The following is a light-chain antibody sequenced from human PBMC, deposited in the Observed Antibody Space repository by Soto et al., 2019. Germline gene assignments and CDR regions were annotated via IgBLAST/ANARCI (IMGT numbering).Light chain of an antibody. CDR3: QQRSNWPPT. CDR1: QSVSSS. Sequence: EIVLTQSPATMSLSPGERATLSSRASQSVSSSLAWYHQKPGQAPRLLIYDASNRANGNPARFSGRVSGTDFTLTISSLEPEDFAVYYCQQRSNWPPTFGSGTIVLIK. J-gene: IGKJ3*01. CDR2: DAS. V-gene: IGKV3-11*01.